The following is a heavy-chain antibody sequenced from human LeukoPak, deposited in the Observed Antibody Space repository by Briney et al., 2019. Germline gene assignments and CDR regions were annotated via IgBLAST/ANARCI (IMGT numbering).Heavy chain of an antibody. CDR2: IIPILGIA. Sequence: ASVKVSCKASGGTFSSYAISWVRQAPGQGLEWMGRIIPILGIANYAQKFQGRVTITADKSTSTAYMELSSLRSEDTAVYYCARAPLPWAFDAFDIWGQGTMVTVSS. CDR3: ARAPLPWAFDAFDI. J-gene: IGHJ3*02. D-gene: IGHD3-16*02. V-gene: IGHV1-69*04. CDR1: GGTFSSYA.